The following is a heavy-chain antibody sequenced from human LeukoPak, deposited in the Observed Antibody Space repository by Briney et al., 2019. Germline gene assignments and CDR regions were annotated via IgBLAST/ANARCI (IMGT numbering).Heavy chain of an antibody. CDR3: AGQFDSSGSYFY. CDR1: GSGYSISGGYY. D-gene: IGHD3-22*01. J-gene: IGHJ4*02. CDR2: IYHSGST. Sequence: SETLSLTCTVSGSGYSISGGYYWGWIRQPPGERLEWIGSIYHSGSTYYNPSLKSRATISVDTSKNQFSLKLKSVTAADTAVYYCAGQFDSSGSYFYWGQGTLVTVSS. V-gene: IGHV4-38-2*02.